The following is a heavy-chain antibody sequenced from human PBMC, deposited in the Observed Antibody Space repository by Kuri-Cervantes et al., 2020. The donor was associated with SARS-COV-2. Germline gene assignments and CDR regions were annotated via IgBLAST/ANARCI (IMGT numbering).Heavy chain of an antibody. D-gene: IGHD6-19*01. V-gene: IGHV1-69*04. CDR3: ARDKGVYSSGSFDY. CDR2: IIPILGTA. Sequence: SVKVSCKASGGTFSSYAISWVRQAPGQGLEWMGRIIPILGTANYAQKFQGRVTITADKSTSTAYMELSSLRFEDTAVYYCARDKGVYSSGSFDYWGQGTMVTVSS. J-gene: IGHJ4*02. CDR1: GGTFSSYA.